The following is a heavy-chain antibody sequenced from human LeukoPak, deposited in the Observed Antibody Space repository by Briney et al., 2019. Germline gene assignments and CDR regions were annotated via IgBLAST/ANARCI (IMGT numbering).Heavy chain of an antibody. V-gene: IGHV4-59*01. Sequence: SETLSLTCTVSGGSISSYYWSWIRQPPGKGLEWIGYIYYSGSTNYNPSLKSRVTISVDTSKNQFSLKLSSVTAADTAVYYCALTSLAVAGTVDYWGQGTLVTVSS. J-gene: IGHJ4*02. CDR1: GGSISSYY. CDR2: IYYSGST. D-gene: IGHD6-19*01. CDR3: ALTSLAVAGTVDY.